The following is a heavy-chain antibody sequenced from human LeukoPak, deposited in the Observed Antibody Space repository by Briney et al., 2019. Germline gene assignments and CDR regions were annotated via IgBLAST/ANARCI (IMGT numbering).Heavy chain of an antibody. CDR1: GFTYSIYW. CDR2: INSDGRST. J-gene: IGHJ3*02. Sequence: GGSLRLSCAASGFTYSIYWMHWVRQAPGKGPVWVSHINSDGRSTTYADSVKGRFTISRDNAKNTLYLQMNSLRAEDTAMYYCARGAFDIWGQGTMVTVSS. CDR3: ARGAFDI. V-gene: IGHV3-74*01.